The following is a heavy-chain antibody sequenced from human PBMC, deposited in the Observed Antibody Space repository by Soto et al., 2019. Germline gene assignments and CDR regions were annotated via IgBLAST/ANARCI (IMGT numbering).Heavy chain of an antibody. Sequence: SETLSLTCTVSGGSISSSSYYWGWIRQPPGKGLEWIGSIYYSGSTYYNPSLKSRVTISVDTSKNLFSLKLSSVTAADTAVYYCARTRSGYYDAFDIWGQGTMVTVSS. CDR2: IYYSGST. CDR1: GGSISSSSYY. J-gene: IGHJ3*02. D-gene: IGHD3-3*01. V-gene: IGHV4-39*01. CDR3: ARTRSGYYDAFDI.